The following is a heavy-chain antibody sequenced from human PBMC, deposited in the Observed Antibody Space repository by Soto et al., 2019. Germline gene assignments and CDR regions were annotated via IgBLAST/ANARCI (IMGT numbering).Heavy chain of an antibody. V-gene: IGHV4-59*08. CDR3: ARQRRDFDY. Sequence: SETLSLTCTVSGGSISNYYWSWIRQPPGKGLQWIGYIFSSGSTNYNPSLKSRVTISVDTSKNQFSLNLSSVTAADTAVYYCARQRRDFDYWGQGSLVTVS. CDR2: IFSSGST. J-gene: IGHJ4*02. CDR1: GGSISNYY.